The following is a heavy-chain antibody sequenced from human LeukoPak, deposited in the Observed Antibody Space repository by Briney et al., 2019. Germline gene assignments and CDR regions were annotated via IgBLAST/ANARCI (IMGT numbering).Heavy chain of an antibody. CDR2: ISYSGYT. D-gene: IGHD4-23*01. CDR3: ARGRNDNGGMFFDS. CDR1: GGSIRSFY. V-gene: IGHV4-59*01. Sequence: SETLSLTCTVSGGSIRSFYWSWIRQAPGKRLEWIGFISYSGYTSYSPSLKSRVGISVDPSKSQFSLRLSSRTAADTAIYYCARGRNDNGGMFFDSWAQGTLVTVSS. J-gene: IGHJ4*02.